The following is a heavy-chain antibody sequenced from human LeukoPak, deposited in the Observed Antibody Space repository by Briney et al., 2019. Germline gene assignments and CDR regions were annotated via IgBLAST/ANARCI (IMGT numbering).Heavy chain of an antibody. V-gene: IGHV3-48*01. Sequence: GGSLRLSCAASGFSFSSYTMNWVRQAPGKGLEWTSYISSGSSTIYYADSVKGRFTISRDNAKNSLYLQMNSLRAEDTAVYYCAGGYCSGGSCYNLDYWGQGTLVTVSS. CDR1: GFSFSSYT. J-gene: IGHJ4*02. D-gene: IGHD2-15*01. CDR2: ISSGSSTI. CDR3: AGGYCSGGSCYNLDY.